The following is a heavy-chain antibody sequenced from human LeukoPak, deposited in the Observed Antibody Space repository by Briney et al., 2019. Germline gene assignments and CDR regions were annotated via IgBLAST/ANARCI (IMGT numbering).Heavy chain of an antibody. V-gene: IGHV2-70*11. CDR1: GFSLSISGMC. CDR2: IDWNDDK. J-gene: IGHJ4*02. Sequence: SGPALVKPTQTLTLTCTFSGFSLSISGMCVSWIRQPPGKALEWLARIDWNDDKYYSTSLKTRLTISKDTSKNQVVLTMTNMDPVDTATYYCARIRRDLNYYGSGSSYFDYWGQGTLVTVSS. CDR3: ARIRRDLNYYGSGSSYFDY. D-gene: IGHD3-10*01.